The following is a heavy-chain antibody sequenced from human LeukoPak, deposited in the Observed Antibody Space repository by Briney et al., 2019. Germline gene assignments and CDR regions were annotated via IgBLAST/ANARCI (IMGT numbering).Heavy chain of an antibody. J-gene: IGHJ5*02. D-gene: IGHD2-2*01. V-gene: IGHV1-8*01. CDR3: ARPHCSSTDCHPPEWFDP. CDR1: GYTFTNYD. Sequence: ASVRVSCKTSGYTFTNYDINWVRQATGQGLEWMGWMNPNSGNTGYAQEFQGRVTMTRNTSISTAYMELSSLRSEDTAVYNCARPHCSSTDCHPPEWFDPWGQGTLVTVSS. CDR2: MNPNSGNT.